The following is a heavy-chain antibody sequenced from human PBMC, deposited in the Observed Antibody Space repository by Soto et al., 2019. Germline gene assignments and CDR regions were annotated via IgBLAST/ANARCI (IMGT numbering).Heavy chain of an antibody. CDR2: ISGSSGYI. D-gene: IGHD1-1*01. CDR1: GFTFSSYN. CDR3: ARDGETGTTRPYYMDV. V-gene: IGHV3-21*01. J-gene: IGHJ6*03. Sequence: GGSLRLSCAASGFTFSSYNMNWVRQAPGKGLEWVSSISGSSGYIYYADSVKGRFTISRDNAKNSLYLQMNSLRAEDTAVYSCARDGETGTTRPYYMDVWGKGTTVTVSS.